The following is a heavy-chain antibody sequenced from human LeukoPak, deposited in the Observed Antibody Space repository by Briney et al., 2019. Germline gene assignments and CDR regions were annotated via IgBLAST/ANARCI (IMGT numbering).Heavy chain of an antibody. CDR3: ARVGMTTVPYDAFDI. D-gene: IGHD4-17*01. V-gene: IGHV1-2*02. Sequence: ASVNVSCKASGYTFTDYYMHWVRQAPGQGLEWMGWINPNSGGTNYAQKLQGRVTMTRDTSISTAYMELSRLRSDDTAVYYCARVGMTTVPYDAFDIWGQGTMVTVSS. J-gene: IGHJ3*02. CDR1: GYTFTDYY. CDR2: INPNSGGT.